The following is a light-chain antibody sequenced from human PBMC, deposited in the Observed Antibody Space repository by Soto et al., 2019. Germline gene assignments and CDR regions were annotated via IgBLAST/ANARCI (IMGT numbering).Light chain of an antibody. CDR1: QGIRDD. V-gene: IGKV1-6*01. J-gene: IGKJ1*01. CDR2: TAS. Sequence: AIQMTQSPFSLSASVGDRVTITCRASQGIRDDLSWYQQKAGKAPKLLIFTASKLNSGVPSRFSGSFSGTNFSLTTSDLQPEDCATYYCLQAYSYSRTFGQGTKVEI. CDR3: LQAYSYSRT.